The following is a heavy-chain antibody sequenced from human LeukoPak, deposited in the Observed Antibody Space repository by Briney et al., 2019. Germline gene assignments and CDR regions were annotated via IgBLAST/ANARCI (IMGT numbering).Heavy chain of an antibody. V-gene: IGHV3-7*01. CDR2: IKQDGSEK. D-gene: IGHD3-22*01. Sequence: GGSLRLSCAASGFTFSNYWMCWVRQAPGKGLEWVANIKQDGSEKHYVDSLRGRFTISRDNAKNSLDLQMNSLRAEDTAVYFCARDLYYFDSSGYYASDLWGQGTLVTVSS. CDR1: GFTFSNYW. CDR3: ARDLYYFDSSGYYASDL. J-gene: IGHJ5*02.